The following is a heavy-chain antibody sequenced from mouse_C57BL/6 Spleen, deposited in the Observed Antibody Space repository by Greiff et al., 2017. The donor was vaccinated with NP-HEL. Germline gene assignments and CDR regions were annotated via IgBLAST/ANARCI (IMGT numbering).Heavy chain of an antibody. D-gene: IGHD2-3*01. Sequence: EVQLQQSGPELVKPGASVKISCKASGYTFTDYYMNWVKQSHGKSLEWIGDINPNNGGTSYNQKFKGKATLTVDKSSSTAYMELRSLTSEDSAVYYCARQLGYYLYAMDYWGQGTSVTVSS. J-gene: IGHJ4*01. CDR1: GYTFTDYY. CDR2: INPNNGGT. CDR3: ARQLGYYLYAMDY. V-gene: IGHV1-26*01.